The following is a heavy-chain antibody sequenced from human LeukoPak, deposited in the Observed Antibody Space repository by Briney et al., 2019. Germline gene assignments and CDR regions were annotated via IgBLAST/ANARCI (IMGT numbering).Heavy chain of an antibody. CDR2: INPNSGGT. D-gene: IGHD3-22*01. CDR1: GYTFTGYY. Sequence: ASVQVSCKASGYTFTGYYMHWVRQAPGQGLEWTGWINPNSGGTNYAQKFQGRVTMTRDTSISTAYMELSRLRSDDTAVYYCARGLYDSSGYYYSDAFDIWGQGTMVTVSS. J-gene: IGHJ3*02. CDR3: ARGLYDSSGYYYSDAFDI. V-gene: IGHV1-2*02.